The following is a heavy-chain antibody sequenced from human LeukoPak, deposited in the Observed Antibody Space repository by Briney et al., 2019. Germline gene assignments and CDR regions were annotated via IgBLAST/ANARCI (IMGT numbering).Heavy chain of an antibody. CDR2: ISYDGSNK. J-gene: IGHJ6*02. Sequence: GGSLRLSCAASGFTFSSYGMHWVRQAPGKGLEWVAVISYDGSNKYYADSVKGRFTISRDNSKNTLYLQMNSLRAEDTAVYYCARETTPNQWLLGAYYYYGMDVWGQGTTVTVSS. V-gene: IGHV3-30*03. CDR1: GFTFSSYG. CDR3: ARETTPNQWLLGAYYYYGMDV. D-gene: IGHD3-22*01.